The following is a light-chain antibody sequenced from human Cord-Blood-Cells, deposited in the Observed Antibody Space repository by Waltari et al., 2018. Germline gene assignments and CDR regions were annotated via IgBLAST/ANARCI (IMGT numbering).Light chain of an antibody. CDR2: AAS. J-gene: IGKJ5*01. V-gene: IGKV1-9*01. CDR1: QGVSSY. CDR3: QQLNSYPRT. Sequence: IQLTQSPSSLSASVGDRVTITCRASQGVSSYLAWYQQKPGKAPKLLFYAASTLQSAVPSRLSGSGSGTDFTLTISSLQPEDFATYYCQQLNSYPRTFGQGTRLEIK.